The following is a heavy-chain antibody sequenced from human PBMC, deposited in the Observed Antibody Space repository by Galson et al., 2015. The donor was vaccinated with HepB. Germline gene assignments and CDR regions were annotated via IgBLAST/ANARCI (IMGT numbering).Heavy chain of an antibody. D-gene: IGHD6-19*01. V-gene: IGHV3-64D*06. J-gene: IGHJ4*02. CDR3: VKDNRSNGSGCPFDY. CDR2: ISSNGGST. Sequence: SLRLSCAASGFTFSSYAMHWVRQAPGKGLEYVSAISSNGGSTYYADSVKGRFTISRDNSKNTLYLQMSSLRAEDTAVYYCVKDNRSNGSGCPFDYWGQGTLVTVSS. CDR1: GFTFSSYA.